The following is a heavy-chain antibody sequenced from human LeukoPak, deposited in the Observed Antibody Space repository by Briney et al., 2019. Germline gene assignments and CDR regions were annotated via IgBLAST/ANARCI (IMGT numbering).Heavy chain of an antibody. D-gene: IGHD3-22*01. CDR1: GGSISIYY. CDR3: ARGALDYDSMVGSGTEIDY. V-gene: IGHV4-59*01. Sequence: SETLSLTCTVSGGSISIYYWSWIRQPPGKGLEWIGYIYYSGSTNYNPSLKSRVTISVDTSKNQFSLKLSSVTAADTAVYYCARGALDYDSMVGSGTEIDYWGQGTLVTVSS. CDR2: IYYSGST. J-gene: IGHJ4*02.